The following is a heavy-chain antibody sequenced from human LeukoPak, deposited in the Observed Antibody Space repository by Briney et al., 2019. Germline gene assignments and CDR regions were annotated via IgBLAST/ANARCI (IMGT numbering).Heavy chain of an antibody. J-gene: IGHJ4*02. Sequence: PGGSLRLSCAASGFSFSSYAMSWVRQAPGKGLEWVSAISGSGGSTYYADSVKGRFTISRDNSKNTLYLQMNSLRAEDTAVYYCAKSQREGGRGDYGPPFDYWGQGTLVTVSS. D-gene: IGHD4-17*01. CDR2: ISGSGGST. V-gene: IGHV3-23*01. CDR1: GFSFSSYA. CDR3: AKSQREGGRGDYGPPFDY.